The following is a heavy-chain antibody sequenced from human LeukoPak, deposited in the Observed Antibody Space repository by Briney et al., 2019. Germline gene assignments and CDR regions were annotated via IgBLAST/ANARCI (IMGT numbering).Heavy chain of an antibody. V-gene: IGHV4-38-2*01. CDR2: ISHSGST. Sequence: ASETLSLTCAVSGYSISSYYHWGWIRQPPGKGLEWIGSISHSGSTYYNPSLKSRVTISVDTSKNLFSLKLSSVTASDTAVYYCARQANCGGDCYSFDPWGQGILVTVSS. CDR1: GYSISSYYH. CDR3: ARQANCGGDCYSFDP. J-gene: IGHJ5*02. D-gene: IGHD2-21*01.